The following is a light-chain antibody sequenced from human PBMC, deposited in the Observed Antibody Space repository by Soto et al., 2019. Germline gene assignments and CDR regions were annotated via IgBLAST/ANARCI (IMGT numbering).Light chain of an antibody. CDR1: SSNIGSNS. V-gene: IGLV1-44*01. Sequence: QSVLTQPPSASGTPGQRVTIYCSGSSSNIGSNSVNWYQQLPGTAPKLLMYSSNQRPSGVPDRFSGSKSGTSASLAISGLQSEDEADYYCAAWDDSLNGEVFGGGTKLTVL. CDR3: AAWDDSLNGEV. CDR2: SSN. J-gene: IGLJ2*01.